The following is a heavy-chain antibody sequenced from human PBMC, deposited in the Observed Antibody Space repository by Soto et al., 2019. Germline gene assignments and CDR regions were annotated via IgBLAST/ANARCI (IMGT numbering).Heavy chain of an antibody. J-gene: IGHJ5*02. CDR3: ARKVGTTVTTSPWFDP. Sequence: QVQLVESGGGVVQPGRALRLSCAASGFTFSSYAMHWVRQAPGKGLEWVAVISYDGSNKYYADSVKGRFTISRDNSKNTLYLQMNSLRAEDTAVYYCARKVGTTVTTSPWFDPWGEGTLVTVSS. CDR2: ISYDGSNK. V-gene: IGHV3-30*14. CDR1: GFTFSSYA. D-gene: IGHD4-17*01.